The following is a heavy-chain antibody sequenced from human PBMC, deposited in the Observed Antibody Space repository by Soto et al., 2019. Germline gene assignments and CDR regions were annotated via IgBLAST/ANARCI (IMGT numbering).Heavy chain of an antibody. J-gene: IGHJ6*02. V-gene: IGHV3-21*01. D-gene: IGHD3-22*01. CDR2: ISSSSSYI. CDR3: ARDASMIVVDSSRNYYYYGMDV. Sequence: EVQLVESGGGLVKPGGSLRLSCAASGCTFSSYSMNWVRQAPGKGLEWVSSISSSSSYIYYADSVKGRFTISRDNAKNSLYLQMNSLRAEDTAVYYCARDASMIVVDSSRNYYYYGMDVWGQGTTVTVSS. CDR1: GCTFSSYS.